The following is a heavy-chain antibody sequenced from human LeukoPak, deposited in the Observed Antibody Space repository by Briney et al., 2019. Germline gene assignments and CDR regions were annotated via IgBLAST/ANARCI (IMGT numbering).Heavy chain of an antibody. CDR1: GVXFSSHS. CDR3: ARGWFGPDS. CDR2: ISNDGTST. D-gene: IGHD3-10*01. V-gene: IGHV3-74*01. Sequence: PGGSLRLSCAASGVXFSSHSMHWVRQAPGKGLVWVSGISNDGTSTTYADSVKGRFTISRDNAKNTLYLQMHSLRAEDTAVYSCARGWFGPDSCGQGTLVTVSS. J-gene: IGHJ5*01.